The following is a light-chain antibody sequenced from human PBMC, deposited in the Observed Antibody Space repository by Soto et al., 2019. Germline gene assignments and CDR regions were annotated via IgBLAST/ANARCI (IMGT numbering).Light chain of an antibody. V-gene: IGKV3-20*01. CDR3: QQYSSTPPEFT. J-gene: IGKJ3*01. Sequence: EIVLTQSPGTLSLSPGERATLSCRASQSISRSYLAWYQQRPGQAPRLLIFGASYRATGIPDRFSGSGSGTDFTLTISRREPDDFAVYYCQQYSSTPPEFTFGPGTRVDSK. CDR1: QSISRSY. CDR2: GAS.